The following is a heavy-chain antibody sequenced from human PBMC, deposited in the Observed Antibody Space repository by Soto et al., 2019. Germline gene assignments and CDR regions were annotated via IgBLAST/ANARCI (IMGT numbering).Heavy chain of an antibody. V-gene: IGHV3-21*01. CDR3: ARAGGFRQWLLKDFDY. D-gene: IGHD6-19*01. CDR1: GFTFSSYS. Sequence: GGSLRLSCAASGFTFSSYSMNWVRQAPGKGLEWVSSISSSSSYIYYANSVKGRFNISRDNAKNSLYLQMNSLRAEDTAVYYCARAGGFRQWLLKDFDYWGQGTLVTVSS. J-gene: IGHJ4*02. CDR2: ISSSSSYI.